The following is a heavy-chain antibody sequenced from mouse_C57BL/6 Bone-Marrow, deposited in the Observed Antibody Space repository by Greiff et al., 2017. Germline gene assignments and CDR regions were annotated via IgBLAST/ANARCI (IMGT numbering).Heavy chain of an antibody. V-gene: IGHV3-8*01. CDR3: ARSGWLLPYAMDY. J-gene: IGHJ4*01. CDR1: GYSITSDY. CDR2: ISYSGST. D-gene: IGHD2-3*01. Sequence: EVKLQESGPGLAKPSPSLSLTCSVTGYSITSDYWNWIRKFPGNKLEYMGYISYSGSTYYNPSPNSRISITRDTSKDQYYLQLNSVTTEDTAKYYCARSGWLLPYAMDYWGQGTSVTVSS.